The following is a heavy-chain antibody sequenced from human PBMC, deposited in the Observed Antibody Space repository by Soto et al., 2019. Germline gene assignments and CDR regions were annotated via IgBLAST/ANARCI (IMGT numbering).Heavy chain of an antibody. CDR1: GYTFTSYY. D-gene: IGHD3-9*01. CDR3: AGGSYDILTGPRYYSYGMDA. J-gene: IGHJ6*02. V-gene: IGHV1-46*01. Sequence: ASVKVACKASGYTFTSYYMHLVRQAPGQGLEWMGIINPSGGSTSYAQKFQGRVTMTRDTSTSTVYMELSSLRSEDTAVYYCAGGSYDILTGPRYYSYGMDAWGQGTTVPVSS. CDR2: INPSGGST.